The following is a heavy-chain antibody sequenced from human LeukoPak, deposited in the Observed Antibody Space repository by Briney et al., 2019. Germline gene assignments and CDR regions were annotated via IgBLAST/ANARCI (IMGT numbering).Heavy chain of an antibody. D-gene: IGHD2-15*01. CDR1: GFTFNDYAM. CDR2: ICLDGRI. V-gene: IGHV4-4*01. CDR3: ASQGGLRNDF. J-gene: IGHJ4*02. Sequence: GSLRLSCAASGFTFNDYAMNWVRQPPGKGLEWIGEICLDGRIHYTPSLKSRISISIDRSKDQFSLNLISVAAADTAIYFCASQGGLRNDFWGQGTLVTVSS.